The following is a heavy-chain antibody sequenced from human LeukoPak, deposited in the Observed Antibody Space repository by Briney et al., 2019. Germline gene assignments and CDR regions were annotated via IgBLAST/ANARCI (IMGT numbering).Heavy chain of an antibody. CDR2: INPNSGDT. V-gene: IGHV1-2*02. J-gene: IGHJ2*01. CDR1: GYTFTSYG. D-gene: IGHD6-19*01. CDR3: ARDVYTSGWRYFDL. Sequence: AASVKVSCKASGYTFTSYGISWVRQAPGQGPEWMGWINPNSGDTNYAQKFQGRVTMTRDASIGTAYMEVNRLRYDDTAVYYCARDVYTSGWRYFDLWGHGTLVTVSS.